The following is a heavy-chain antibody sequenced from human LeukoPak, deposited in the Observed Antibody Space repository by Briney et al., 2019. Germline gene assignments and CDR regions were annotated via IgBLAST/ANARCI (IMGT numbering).Heavy chain of an antibody. Sequence: GGSLRLSCEGSAFIFSGHWMNWVRQTPGKGLEWVASIKEDGSERQYVDSVKGRFSISRDNTKGSLFLQLNSLRAEDTAVYYCARRNAAAGTFDYWGQGTLVTVSS. J-gene: IGHJ4*02. D-gene: IGHD6-13*01. V-gene: IGHV3-7*03. CDR1: AFIFSGHW. CDR3: ARRNAAAGTFDY. CDR2: IKEDGSER.